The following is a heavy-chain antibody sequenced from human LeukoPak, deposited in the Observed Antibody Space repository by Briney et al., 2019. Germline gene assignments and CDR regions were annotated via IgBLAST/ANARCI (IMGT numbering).Heavy chain of an antibody. CDR1: GFTFSDYY. Sequence: GGSLRLSCAASGFTFSDYYMSWIRQAPGKGLEWVSYISSSGSTIYYADSVKGRFTISRDNAKNSLYLQMNSLRAEDTAVYYCARREYSSGWFSDYYYGMDVWGQGTTVTVSS. CDR3: ARREYSSGWFSDYYYGMDV. J-gene: IGHJ6*02. V-gene: IGHV3-11*01. D-gene: IGHD6-19*01. CDR2: ISSSGSTI.